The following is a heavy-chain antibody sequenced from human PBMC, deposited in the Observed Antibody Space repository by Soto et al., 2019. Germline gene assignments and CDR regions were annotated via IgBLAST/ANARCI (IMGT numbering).Heavy chain of an antibody. CDR2: FDPEDDET. J-gene: IGHJ4*02. CDR3: ATLSSWVSTYYYDSSGYYYAY. CDR1: GYTLTELS. Sequence: QVQLVQSGAEVKKPGASVKVSCKVSGYTLTELSMHWVRQAPGKGLEWMGGFDPEDDETIYAQKFQGRVTMTEDTSTDTAYMELSSLRSEDTAVYYCATLSSWVSTYYYDSSGYYYAYWGQGTLVHVSS. V-gene: IGHV1-24*01. D-gene: IGHD3-22*01.